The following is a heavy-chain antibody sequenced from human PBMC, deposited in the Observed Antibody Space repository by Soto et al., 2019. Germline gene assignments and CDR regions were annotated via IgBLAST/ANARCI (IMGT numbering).Heavy chain of an antibody. CDR1: GGTFSSSA. CDR3: VRGGSIAAAGSNYYYGMDV. Sequence: QVQLVQSGAEVKKPGSSVKVSCKASGGTFSSSAISWVRQAPGQGLEWMGGIIPMSGIGKYAQKFQGRVTITADDSTSTVYMELNRLRSEDTAVYYCVRGGSIAAAGSNYYYGMDVWGQGTTVTVSS. J-gene: IGHJ6*02. V-gene: IGHV1-69*01. D-gene: IGHD6-13*01. CDR2: IIPMSGIG.